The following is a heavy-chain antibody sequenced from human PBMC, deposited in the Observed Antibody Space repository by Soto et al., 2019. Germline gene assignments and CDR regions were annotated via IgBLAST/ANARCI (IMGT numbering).Heavy chain of an antibody. Sequence: GSLRLSCSASGSTFSSYWMGWVRQAPGKGLEWVANIKQDGSEKYYVDSVKGRFTISRDNAKNSLYLQMNSLRAEDTAVYYCARDLYYYASSGFNYWGQGTLVTVSS. CDR3: ARDLYYYASSGFNY. V-gene: IGHV3-7*01. J-gene: IGHJ4*02. CDR1: GSTFSSYW. D-gene: IGHD3-22*01. CDR2: IKQDGSEK.